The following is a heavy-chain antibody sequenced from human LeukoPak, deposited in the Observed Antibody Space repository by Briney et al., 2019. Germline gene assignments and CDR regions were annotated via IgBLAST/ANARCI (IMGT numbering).Heavy chain of an antibody. J-gene: IGHJ4*02. CDR1: GGSFSGYY. CDR3: ARRLCGGDCYSTFSY. CDR2: INHSGST. D-gene: IGHD2-21*02. V-gene: IGHV4-34*01. Sequence: SSETLSLTCAVYGGSFSGYYWSWIRQPPGKGLEWIGEINHSGSTNYNPSLKSRVTISVDTSKNQFSLKLSSVTAADTAVYYCARRLCGGDCYSTFSYWGQGTLATVSS.